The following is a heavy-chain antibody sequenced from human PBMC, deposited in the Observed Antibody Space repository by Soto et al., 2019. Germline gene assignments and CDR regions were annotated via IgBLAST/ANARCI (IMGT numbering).Heavy chain of an antibody. CDR3: ARGLRYKWNYVVYYYYGLDV. V-gene: IGHV4-34*01. D-gene: IGHD1-7*01. CDR2: INHSGST. CDR1: GGSFSGYY. J-gene: IGHJ6*02. Sequence: SETLSLTCAVYGGSFSGYYWSWIRQPPGKGLEWIGEINHSGSTNYNPSLKSRVTISVDTSKNQFSLKLSSVTAADTAVYYCARGLRYKWNYVVYYYYGLDVWGQGLTVT.